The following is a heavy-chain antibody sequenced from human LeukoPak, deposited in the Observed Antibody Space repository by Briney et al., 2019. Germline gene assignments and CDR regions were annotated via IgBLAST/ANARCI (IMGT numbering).Heavy chain of an antibody. Sequence: SETLSLTCTVSGGSISSYYWSWIRQPAGTGLEWIGRIYTSGTTYYNPSLKSRVSISVDTSKNQFSLRLNSVTAADTAVYYCTRESGNTFVRGARYYSFYMDVWGTGTTVTVSS. V-gene: IGHV4-4*07. CDR1: GGSISSYY. D-gene: IGHD3-10*01. J-gene: IGHJ6*03. CDR3: TRESGNTFVRGARYYSFYMDV. CDR2: IYTSGTT.